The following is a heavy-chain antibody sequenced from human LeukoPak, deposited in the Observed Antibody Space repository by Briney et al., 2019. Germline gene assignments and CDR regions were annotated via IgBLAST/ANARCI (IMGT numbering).Heavy chain of an antibody. D-gene: IGHD3-22*01. CDR3: TTLITMIVEM. Sequence: GGSLRLSCAASGFTFSSYGMHWVRQAPGKGLEWVAVIWYDGSNKYYADSVKGRFTISRDNSKNTLYLQMNSLKTEDTAVYYCTTLITMIVEMWGQGTLVTVSS. J-gene: IGHJ4*02. CDR1: GFTFSSYG. V-gene: IGHV3-33*01. CDR2: IWYDGSNK.